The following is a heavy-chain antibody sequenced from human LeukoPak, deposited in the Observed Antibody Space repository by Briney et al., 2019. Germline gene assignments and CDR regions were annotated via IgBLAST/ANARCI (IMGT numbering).Heavy chain of an antibody. J-gene: IGHJ6*03. CDR1: GFTVSSNY. D-gene: IGHD5-24*01. CDR3: ARSPEIYFMDV. Sequence: GGSLRLSCAASGFTVSSNYMSWVRQAPGKGLEWVSSISSSSSYIYYADSVKGRFTISRDNAKNSLYLQMNSLRAEDTAVYYCARSPEIYFMDVWGKGTTVTVSS. V-gene: IGHV3-21*01. CDR2: ISSSSSYI.